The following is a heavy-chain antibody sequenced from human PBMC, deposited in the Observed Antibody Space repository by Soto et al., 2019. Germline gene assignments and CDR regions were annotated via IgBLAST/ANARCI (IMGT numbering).Heavy chain of an antibody. CDR3: AKDKGYCSSTIWIQYPYYAMHV. J-gene: IGHJ6*02. CDR1: GFTFSSYG. D-gene: IGHD2-2*01. CDR2: ISYDGSNK. Sequence: GGSLRLSCAASGFTFSSYGMHWVRQAPGKGLEWVAVISYDGSNKYYADSVKGRFTISRDNSKNTLYLQMNSLRAEDTAVYYCAKDKGYCSSTIWIQYPYYAMHVWGQGITVTGS. V-gene: IGHV3-30*18.